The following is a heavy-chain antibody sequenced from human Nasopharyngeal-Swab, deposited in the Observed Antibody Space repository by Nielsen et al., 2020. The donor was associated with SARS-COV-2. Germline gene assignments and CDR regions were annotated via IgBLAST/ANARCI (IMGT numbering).Heavy chain of an antibody. D-gene: IGHD2-2*01. CDR3: ARGTYDFQLLFCDY. V-gene: IGHV3-30-3*01. J-gene: IGHJ4*02. CDR1: GFTFSTYA. Sequence: GGSLRLSCVASGFTFSTYAFHWVRQAPGKGLEWVTFISSDGSNKYYADSAKGRFTISRDNSKNTVYLQVNSLRADDTAVYYCARGTYDFQLLFCDYWGQGTLVTVSS. CDR2: ISSDGSNK.